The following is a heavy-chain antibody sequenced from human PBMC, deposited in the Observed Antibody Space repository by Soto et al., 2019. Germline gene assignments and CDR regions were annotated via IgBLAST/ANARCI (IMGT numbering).Heavy chain of an antibody. J-gene: IGHJ6*02. CDR1: GGSFSGYY. D-gene: IGHD5-18*01. V-gene: IGHV4-34*01. CDR3: ARWNSCGLWYYYGTDV. Sequence: QVQLQQWGAGLLKPSETLSLTCAFYGGSFSGYYWSWIRQPPGKGLEWIGEINHSGSTNYNPSLNSRVTISVDTSTNQFSLKLSSVTAADTAVYYCARWNSCGLWYYYGTDVWGQGTTVTVSS. CDR2: INHSGST.